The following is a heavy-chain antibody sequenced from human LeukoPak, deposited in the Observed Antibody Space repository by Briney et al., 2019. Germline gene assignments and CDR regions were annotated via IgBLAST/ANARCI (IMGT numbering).Heavy chain of an antibody. D-gene: IGHD3-16*01. V-gene: IGHV3-48*01. CDR2: ISAGGATI. CDR3: ARGGSYGDY. J-gene: IGHJ4*02. Sequence: PGGSLRLSCAVSGFSFSDYNMKWVRQAPGRGLEWISYISAGGATIYYADSVKGRFTISRDNAKNTLYLQMNRLRVEDTAVYYCARGGSYGDYWGQGILVTVSS. CDR1: GFSFSDYN.